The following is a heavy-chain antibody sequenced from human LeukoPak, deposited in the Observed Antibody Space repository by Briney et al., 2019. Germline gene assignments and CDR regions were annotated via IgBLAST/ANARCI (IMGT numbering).Heavy chain of an antibody. CDR1: GFTFSNYE. D-gene: IGHD2/OR15-2a*01. J-gene: IGHJ6*03. CDR3: ARKNYFYYYMDV. V-gene: IGHV3-48*03. CDR2: ISTSGSTI. Sequence: GGSLRLSCAASGFTFSNYEMNWVRQAPGKGLEWVSYISTSGSTIYYADSVKGRFTISRDNAKNSLYLQMNSLRAEDTAVYYCARKNYFYYYMDVWGKGTTATISS.